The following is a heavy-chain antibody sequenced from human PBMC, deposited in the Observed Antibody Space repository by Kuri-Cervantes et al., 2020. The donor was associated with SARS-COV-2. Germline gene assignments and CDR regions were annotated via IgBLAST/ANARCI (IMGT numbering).Heavy chain of an antibody. CDR1: GFTFSGHW. V-gene: IGHV3-74*01. CDR3: VRDGDHWNFDY. Sequence: EFLKISCAASGFTFSGHWIHWVRQAPGKGLVWVSRINPDGSYTNDADSVKGRFTLSRDNAKNMLFLQMNSLRAEDMAVYYCVRDGDHWNFDYWGQGTLVTVSS. J-gene: IGHJ4*02. CDR2: INPDGSYT. D-gene: IGHD1-1*01.